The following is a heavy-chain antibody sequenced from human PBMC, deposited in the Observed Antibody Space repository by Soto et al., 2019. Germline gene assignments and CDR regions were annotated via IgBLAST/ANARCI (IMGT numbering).Heavy chain of an antibody. CDR1: GYTLTELS. CDR2: FDPEDGET. D-gene: IGHD6-19*01. CDR3: ATPTVPGIAVAGTHQSFDP. V-gene: IGHV1-24*01. Sequence: GASVKVSCKVSGYTLTELSMHWVRQAPGKGLEWMGGFDPEDGETIYAQKFQGRVTMTEDTSTDTAYMELSSLRSEDTAVYYCATPTVPGIAVAGTHQSFDPWGQGTLVTVSS. J-gene: IGHJ5*02.